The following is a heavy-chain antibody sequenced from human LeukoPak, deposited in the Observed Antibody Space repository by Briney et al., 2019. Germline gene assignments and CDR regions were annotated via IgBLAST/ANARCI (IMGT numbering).Heavy chain of an antibody. J-gene: IGHJ4*02. Sequence: SETLSLTCTVSGASLSTYYWSWIRQPPGKGLEWIGYISYSGSTNYNPSLKSRVTISVDTSKNQFSLNLSSVTAADTAIYYCARATVEGLAYWGQGTLVTVSS. D-gene: IGHD3/OR15-3a*01. CDR2: ISYSGST. CDR3: ARATVEGLAY. CDR1: GASLSTYY. V-gene: IGHV4-59*01.